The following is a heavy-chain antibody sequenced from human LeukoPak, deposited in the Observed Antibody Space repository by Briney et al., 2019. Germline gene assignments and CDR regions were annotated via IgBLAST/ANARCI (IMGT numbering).Heavy chain of an antibody. Sequence: GASVKVSCKASGGTFSSYAISWVRQAPGQGLGWMGRIIPILGIANYAQKFQGRVTITADKSTSTAYMELSSLRSEDTAVYYCARLASYDYGGNSDYWGQGTLVTVSS. J-gene: IGHJ4*02. D-gene: IGHD4-23*01. V-gene: IGHV1-69*04. CDR2: IIPILGIA. CDR3: ARLASYDYGGNSDY. CDR1: GGTFSSYA.